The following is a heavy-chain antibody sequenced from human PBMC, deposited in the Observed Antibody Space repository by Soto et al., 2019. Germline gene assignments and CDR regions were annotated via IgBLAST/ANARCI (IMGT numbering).Heavy chain of an antibody. CDR2: ISYDGNNN. J-gene: IGHJ4*02. D-gene: IGHD4-4*01. CDR1: GFTFSSYG. V-gene: IGHV3-30*03. CDR3: AREAGKVSFDY. Sequence: QVHLVQSGGGVVQPGRSLRLSCAVSGFTFSSYGMHWVRQAPGKGLEWVAVISYDGNNNYYTDSVKGRFTISRDNSKNTLYLQTNFLRTEDTAVYYCAREAGKVSFDYWGQGTLVTVSS.